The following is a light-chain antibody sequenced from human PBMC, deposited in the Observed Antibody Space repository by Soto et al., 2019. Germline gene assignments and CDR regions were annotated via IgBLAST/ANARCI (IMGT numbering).Light chain of an antibody. CDR1: PGSVSSRYY. V-gene: IGLV8-61*01. J-gene: IGLJ2*01. Sequence: QTVVTQEASLSVSPGGTVTLTCGLTPGSVSSRYYPSWYRQDPGQTPRTLLYSGDIRSSGVPDRFSGSILGSKAVLTITGAQADDESVYYCVLYMKGDIRVFGGGTQLTVL. CDR3: VLYMKGDIRV. CDR2: SGD.